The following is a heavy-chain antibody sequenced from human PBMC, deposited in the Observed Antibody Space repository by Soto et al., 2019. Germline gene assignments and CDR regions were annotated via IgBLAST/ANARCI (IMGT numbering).Heavy chain of an antibody. CDR2: RKEDGSEK. Sequence: GGSLRLSCAASGFTFSSYWMSWVRQAPGKGLEWVANRKEDGSEKYYVDSVKGRFTISRDNAKNSLYLQMNSLRAEDTAVYYCPSPLWFGETDALDIWGQGTMVPV. CDR3: PSPLWFGETDALDI. CDR1: GFTFSSYW. J-gene: IGHJ3*02. D-gene: IGHD3-10*01. V-gene: IGHV3-7*01.